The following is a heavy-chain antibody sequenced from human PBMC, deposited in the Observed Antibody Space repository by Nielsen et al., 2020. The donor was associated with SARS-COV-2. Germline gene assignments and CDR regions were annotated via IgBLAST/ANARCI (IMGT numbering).Heavy chain of an antibody. CDR1: GFSFSSYA. D-gene: IGHD3-10*01. CDR3: AKVTGSWDYYGMDV. CDR2: ISYDGSNK. V-gene: IGHV3-30*18. J-gene: IGHJ6*02. Sequence: GGSLRLSCAASGFSFSSYAMHWVRQAPGKGLEWVAVISYDGSNKYYADSVKGRFTISRDNSKNTLYLQMNSLRAEDTALYYCAKVTGSWDYYGMDVWGQGTTVTVSS.